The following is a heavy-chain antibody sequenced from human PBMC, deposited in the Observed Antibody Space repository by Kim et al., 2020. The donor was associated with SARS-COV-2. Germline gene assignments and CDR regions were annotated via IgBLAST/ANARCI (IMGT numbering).Heavy chain of an antibody. J-gene: IGHJ4*01. V-gene: IGHV5-51*01. CDR2: IDPGDSDT. CDR1: GYSFTSYW. CDR3: PSHCVETALGTPIDY. Sequence: GESLKISCKGSGYSFTSYWIRSVRQMPGKGLEWIGIIDPGDSDTRYRPSFPRQFTISADKPLSTPYLQWGSLEASDAPAYYCPSHCVETALGTPIDYWG. D-gene: IGHD5-18*01.